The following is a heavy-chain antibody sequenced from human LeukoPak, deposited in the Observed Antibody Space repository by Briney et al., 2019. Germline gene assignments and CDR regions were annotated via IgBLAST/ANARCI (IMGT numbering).Heavy chain of an antibody. J-gene: IGHJ3*02. Sequence: GGSLRVSCAASGVTLSDHHMDWVRQAPGKGLEWVGRTRNKARGHTTEYAASVKGRFTISRDDSKTLLYLQMNSLKTEDTAVYFCARDQSESDNSAFDIWGQGTVVIVSS. CDR3: ARDQSESDNSAFDI. D-gene: IGHD3-22*01. V-gene: IGHV3-72*01. CDR1: GVTLSDHH. CDR2: TRNKARGHTT.